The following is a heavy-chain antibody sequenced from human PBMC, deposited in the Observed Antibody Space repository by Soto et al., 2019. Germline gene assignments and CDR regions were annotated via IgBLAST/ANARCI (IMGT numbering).Heavy chain of an antibody. Sequence: SETLSLTCAVYGGSFNGYYWSWIRQPPGKGLEWIGEINHSGSTDYNPSLKSRVTISVDTSKNQFSLKLSSVTAADTAVYYCARMGGYSYYYYYGMDVWGQGTTVTVSS. V-gene: IGHV4-34*01. CDR3: ARMGGYSYYYYYGMDV. CDR2: INHSGST. D-gene: IGHD3-22*01. CDR1: GGSFNGYY. J-gene: IGHJ6*02.